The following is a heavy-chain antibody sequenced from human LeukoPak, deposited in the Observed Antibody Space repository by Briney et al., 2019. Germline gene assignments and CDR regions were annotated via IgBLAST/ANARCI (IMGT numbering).Heavy chain of an antibody. CDR3: ARRRGDGDYRPES. J-gene: IGHJ5*02. Sequence: SETLSLTCTVSGGSISSSKYYWGWIRQPPGRGLEWIVSIHYSGNTYYNPSLKSRVTISVDTSKNQFSLTLTSVTAADTSVYYCARRRGDGDYRPESWGQGTLVTVSS. CDR2: IHYSGNT. D-gene: IGHD4-17*01. V-gene: IGHV4-39*01. CDR1: GGSISSSKYY.